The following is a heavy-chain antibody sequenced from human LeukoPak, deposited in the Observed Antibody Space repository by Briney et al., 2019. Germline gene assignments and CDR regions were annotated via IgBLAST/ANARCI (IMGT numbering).Heavy chain of an antibody. CDR2: ISGSGGST. J-gene: IGHJ5*02. D-gene: IGHD5-18*01. V-gene: IGHV3-23*01. Sequence: PGGSLRLSCAASGFTFSSYAMSWVRQAPGKGLEWVSAISGSGGSTYYADSVKGRFTISRDNSKNTLYLQMNSLRAEDTAVYYCAKGLQYSYGSRNWFDPWGQGTLVTVSS. CDR1: GFTFSSYA. CDR3: AKGLQYSYGSRNWFDP.